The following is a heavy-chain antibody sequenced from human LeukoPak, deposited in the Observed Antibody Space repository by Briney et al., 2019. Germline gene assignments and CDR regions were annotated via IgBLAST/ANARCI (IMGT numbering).Heavy chain of an antibody. CDR1: GFTFSSYG. CDR2: IWYDGSNK. D-gene: IGHD6-13*01. Sequence: PGRSLRLSCAASGFTFSSYGMHWVRQAPGKGLEWVAVIWYDGSNKYYADSVKVRFTISRDNSKNTLYLQMNSLRAEDTAVYYCARGDSSSWNNYFDYWGQGTLVTVSS. V-gene: IGHV3-33*01. J-gene: IGHJ4*02. CDR3: ARGDSSSWNNYFDY.